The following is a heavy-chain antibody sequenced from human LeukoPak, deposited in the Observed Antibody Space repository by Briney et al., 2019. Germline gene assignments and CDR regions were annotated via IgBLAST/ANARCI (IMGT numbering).Heavy chain of an antibody. CDR3: ARGGTLVIAAFDI. CDR1: GGSISSYY. J-gene: IGHJ3*02. D-gene: IGHD2-21*01. Sequence: PSETLSLTCTVSGGSISSYYWSWIRQPPGKGLEWIGYIYYTGSTNYNPSLKSRVTISVDTSKNQFSLKLTSVTAADTAVYFCARGGTLVIAAFDIWGQGTMVTVSS. V-gene: IGHV4-59*01. CDR2: IYYTGST.